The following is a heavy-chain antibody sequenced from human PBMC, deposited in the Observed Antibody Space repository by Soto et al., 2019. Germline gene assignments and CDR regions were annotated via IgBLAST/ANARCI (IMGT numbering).Heavy chain of an antibody. CDR1: GGSISSGDYY. J-gene: IGHJ5*01. CDR3: ARVGMLFPNSSSSYIDMHS. Sequence: SETLSLTCTVSGGSISSGDYYWSWIRQPPGKGLEWIGYIYYSGSTYYNPSLKSRVTISVDTSKNQFSLKLSSVTAADTAVYYCARVGMLFPNSSSSYIDMHSRG. D-gene: IGHD3-10*01. CDR2: IYYSGST. V-gene: IGHV4-30-4*01.